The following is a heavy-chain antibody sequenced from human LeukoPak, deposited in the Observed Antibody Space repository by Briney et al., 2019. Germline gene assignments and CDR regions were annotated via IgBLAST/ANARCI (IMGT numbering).Heavy chain of an antibody. V-gene: IGHV3-23*01. J-gene: IGHJ4*02. CDR1: GFTFSSYA. CDR2: ISGNGGST. Sequence: GGSLRLSWAASGFTFSSYAMSCCRQAPGKGLDLVSAISGNGGSTYYADSVKGRFTISRGNSKNTLSLQMNSLRAEDTAVYYCAKDISEARDYFDYWGQGTLVTVS. CDR3: AKDISEARDYFDY.